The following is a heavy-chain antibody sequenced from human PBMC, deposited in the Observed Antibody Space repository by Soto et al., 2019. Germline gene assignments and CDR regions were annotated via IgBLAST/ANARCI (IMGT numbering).Heavy chain of an antibody. CDR3: ARLPGYSSGWYDY. V-gene: IGHV1-18*04. CDR1: GYTFSSNG. D-gene: IGHD6-19*01. CDR2: ISTFNGNA. J-gene: IGHJ4*02. Sequence: QVQLVQSGAEVKKPGASVKVSCKASGYTFSSNGVSWVRQAPGQGLEWMGWISTFNGNAHFAQKFQGRVTMTTDTSTNTAYMELRSLSSDDTAVYYCARLPGYSSGWYDYWGQGTLDTVSS.